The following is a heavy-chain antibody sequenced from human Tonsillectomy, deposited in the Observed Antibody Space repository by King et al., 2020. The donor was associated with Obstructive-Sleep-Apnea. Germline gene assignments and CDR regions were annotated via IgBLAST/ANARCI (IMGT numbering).Heavy chain of an antibody. V-gene: IGHV4-59*01. Sequence: VQLVESGPGLVKPSETLSLTCTVSGGSISSYYWSWIRQPPGKGLEWIGYIYYSGNINYNPSLKSRVTISVDTSKNQFSLKLSSVTAADTAVYYCARWDNFGDPEVGFDYWGQGTLVTVSS. CDR1: GGSISSYY. J-gene: IGHJ4*02. CDR2: IYYSGNI. CDR3: ARWDNFGDPEVGFDY. D-gene: IGHD4-17*01.